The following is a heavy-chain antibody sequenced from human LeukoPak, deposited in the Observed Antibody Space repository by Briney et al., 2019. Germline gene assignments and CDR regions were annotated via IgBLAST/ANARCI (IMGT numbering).Heavy chain of an antibody. CDR3: ARGSHNWDYYYYYYYMDV. V-gene: IGHV3-7*01. D-gene: IGHD1-1*01. CDR1: GFTFSSYW. J-gene: IGHJ6*03. CDR2: IKQDGSEK. Sequence: GGSLRLSCAASGFTFSSYWMSWVRQAPGKGLEWVANIKQDGSEKYYVDSVKGRFTISRDNAKNSLYLQMNSLRAEDTAVYYCARGSHNWDYYYYYYYMDVWGKGTTVTVSS.